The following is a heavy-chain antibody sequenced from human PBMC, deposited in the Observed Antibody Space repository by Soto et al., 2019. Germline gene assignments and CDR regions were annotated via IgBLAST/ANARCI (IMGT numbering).Heavy chain of an antibody. J-gene: IGHJ5*02. V-gene: IGHV4-4*07. CDR3: ARDETAGGYYNP. D-gene: IGHD3-22*01. CDR1: GGSISSYY. CDR2: IYTSGST. Sequence: PSETLSPTCTVSGGSISSYYWSWVRQPAGKGLEWIGRIYTSGSTNYNPSLKSRVTMSVDTSKNQFSLKLSSVTAEDTAVYYCARDETAGGYYNPWGQGTLVTVSS.